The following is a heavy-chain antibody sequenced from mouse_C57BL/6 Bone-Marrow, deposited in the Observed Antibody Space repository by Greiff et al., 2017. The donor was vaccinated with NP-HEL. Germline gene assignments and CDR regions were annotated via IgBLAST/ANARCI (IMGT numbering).Heavy chain of an antibody. D-gene: IGHD2-4*01. CDR1: GYTFTSYW. Sequence: QVQLKQPGAELVKPGASVKMSCKASGYTFTSYWITWVKHRPGQGLEWIGDIYPGSGSTNYNEKFKSKATLTVDTSSSTAYMQLSSLTSEDSAVYYCAEIYYDYDLDYFDYWGQGTTLTVSS. V-gene: IGHV1-55*01. J-gene: IGHJ2*01. CDR3: AEIYYDYDLDYFDY. CDR2: IYPGSGST.